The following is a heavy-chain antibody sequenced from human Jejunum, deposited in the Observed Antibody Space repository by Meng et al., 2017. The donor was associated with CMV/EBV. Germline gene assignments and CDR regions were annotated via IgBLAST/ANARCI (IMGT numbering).Heavy chain of an antibody. CDR1: GYMFAFTW. CDR2: IYPDDSNI. V-gene: IGHV5-51*01. Sequence: GSGYMFAFTWIGWVRQMPGKGLDWMGLIYPDDSNIKYSPSFQGQVTISADKSISTAYLQWSSLKASDTAMYYCATQTGLGNDAYNIWGQGTMVTVSS. J-gene: IGHJ3*02. CDR3: ATQTGLGNDAYNI. D-gene: IGHD3/OR15-3a*01.